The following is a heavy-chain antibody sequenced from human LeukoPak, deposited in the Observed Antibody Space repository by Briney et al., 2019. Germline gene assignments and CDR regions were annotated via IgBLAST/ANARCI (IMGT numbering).Heavy chain of an antibody. Sequence: SETLSLTCTVSGGSISSYYWSWIRQPPGKGLEWIGYIYYSGSTNYNPSLKSRVTISVDTSKNQFSLKLSSVTAADTAVYYCAREIMSHCSSTSCPIYYYYYMDVWGKGTTVTVSS. CDR3: AREIMSHCSSTSCPIYYYYYMDV. J-gene: IGHJ6*03. CDR1: GGSISSYY. CDR2: IYYSGST. D-gene: IGHD2-2*01. V-gene: IGHV4-59*12.